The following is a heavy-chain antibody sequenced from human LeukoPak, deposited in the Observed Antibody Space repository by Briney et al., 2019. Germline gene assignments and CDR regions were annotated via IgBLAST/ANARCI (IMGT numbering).Heavy chain of an antibody. J-gene: IGHJ4*02. CDR2: IRYDGTIK. V-gene: IGHV3-30*02. CDR1: GFAFSSYG. Sequence: GGSLRLSCATSGFAFSSYGMHWVRQAPGKGLEWVGFIRYDGTIKYYADSMKGRFTISRDNSKNTLYLQMNTLRADDSAVYYCAKNAATYYYDSSGYYDHFDCWGQGTLVTVSS. D-gene: IGHD3-22*01. CDR3: AKNAATYYYDSSGYYDHFDC.